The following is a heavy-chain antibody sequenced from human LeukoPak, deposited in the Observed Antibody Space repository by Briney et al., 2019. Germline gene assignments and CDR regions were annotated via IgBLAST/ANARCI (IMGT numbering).Heavy chain of an antibody. CDR2: IYYSGST. CDR3: ARAGTATVITSFGY. V-gene: IGHV4-4*07. D-gene: IGHD4-17*01. CDR1: GVSISSYY. J-gene: IGHJ4*02. Sequence: SETLSLTCTVSGVSISSYYWSWIRQPAGKGLEWIGSIYYSGSTYYNPSLKSRVTISVDTSKNQFSLKLSSVTAADTAVYYCARAGTATVITSFGYWGQGTLVTVSS.